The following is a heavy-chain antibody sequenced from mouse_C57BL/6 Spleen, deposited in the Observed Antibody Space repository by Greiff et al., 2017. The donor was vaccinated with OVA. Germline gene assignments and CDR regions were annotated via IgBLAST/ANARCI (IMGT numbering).Heavy chain of an antibody. D-gene: IGHD1-1*01. J-gene: IGHJ4*01. CDR2: IDPSDSET. CDR1: GYTFTSYW. V-gene: IGHV1-52*01. Sequence: QVQLQQPGAELVRSGSSVKLSCKASGYTFTSYWMHWVKQRPIQGLEWIGNIDPSDSETHYNQKFKDKATLTVDKSSSTAYMQLSSLTSEDSAVYYCARSYYGSSYGAMDYWGQGTSVTVSS. CDR3: ARSYYGSSYGAMDY.